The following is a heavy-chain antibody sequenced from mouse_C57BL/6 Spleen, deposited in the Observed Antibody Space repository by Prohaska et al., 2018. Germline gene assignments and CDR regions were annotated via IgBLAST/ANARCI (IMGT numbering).Heavy chain of an antibody. CDR3: ARGYSNYFDY. CDR2: INPNNGGT. V-gene: IGHV1-26*01. J-gene: IGHJ2*01. D-gene: IGHD2-5*01. Sequence: KQSHGKGLEWMGDINPNNGGTSYNQKVKGKATLTVDKSSSTAYMELRSLTSEDSAVYYCARGYSNYFDYWGQGTTLTVSS.